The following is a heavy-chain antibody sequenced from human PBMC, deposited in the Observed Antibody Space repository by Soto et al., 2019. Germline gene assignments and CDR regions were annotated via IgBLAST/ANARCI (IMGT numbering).Heavy chain of an antibody. CDR1: GFTFADYA. Sequence: GGALRHSSTASGFTFADYAMSWFPHAPGERLEWVCFIRSKAYGGTTEYAASVNGRFTISRDDSKRIAYLQMTSLKTKDTAVYYCTEYDLWSDPIDSRGMDVWGQGTTVTVSS. J-gene: IGHJ6*02. V-gene: IGHV3-49*03. CDR2: IRSKAYGGTT. D-gene: IGHD3-3*01. CDR3: TEYDLWSDPIDSRGMDV.